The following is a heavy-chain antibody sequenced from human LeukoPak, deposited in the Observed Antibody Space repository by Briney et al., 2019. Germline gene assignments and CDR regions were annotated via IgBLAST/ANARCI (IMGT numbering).Heavy chain of an antibody. CDR2: IRYDGSNK. V-gene: IGHV3-30*02. CDR3: ARGGFGVLKTNNWFDP. Sequence: GGSLRLSCAASGFTFSSYGMHWVRPAPGKGLEWVAFIRYDGSNKYYEDSVKGRFTISRDNSKNTLYLQMNSLRAEDTAVYYCARGGFGVLKTNNWFDPWGQGTLVTVSP. D-gene: IGHD3-10*01. CDR1: GFTFSSYG. J-gene: IGHJ5*02.